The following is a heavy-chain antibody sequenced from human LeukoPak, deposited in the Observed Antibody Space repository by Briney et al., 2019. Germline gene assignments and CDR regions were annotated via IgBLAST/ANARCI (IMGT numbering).Heavy chain of an antibody. CDR3: ARGNYGSGRTFDY. Sequence: GRSLRLSCAASGFTFDDYAMHWVRQAPGKGLEWVSGISWNSGTIGYADSVKGRFTISRDNAKNSLYLQMNSLRAEDTAVYYCARGNYGSGRTFDYWGQGTLVTVSS. D-gene: IGHD3-10*01. J-gene: IGHJ4*02. CDR1: GFTFDDYA. V-gene: IGHV3-9*01. CDR2: ISWNSGTI.